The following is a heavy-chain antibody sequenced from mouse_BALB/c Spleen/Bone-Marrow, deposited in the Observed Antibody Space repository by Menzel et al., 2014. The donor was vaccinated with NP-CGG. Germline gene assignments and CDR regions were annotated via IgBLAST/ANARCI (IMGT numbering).Heavy chain of an antibody. CDR3: ARDLAY. V-gene: IGHV5-6-3*01. CDR2: INSNGGST. Sequence: EVKLVESGGGLAQPGGSLKLSCAASGFTFSSYGMSWVRQTPDKRLELVATINSNGGSTYYPDSVKGRFTISRDNAKNTLYLQMSSLKSEDTAMYYCARDLAYWGQGTLVTVSA. J-gene: IGHJ3*01. CDR1: GFTFSSYG.